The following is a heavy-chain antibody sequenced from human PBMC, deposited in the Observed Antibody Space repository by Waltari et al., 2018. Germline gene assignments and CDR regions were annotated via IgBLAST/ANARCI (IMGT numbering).Heavy chain of an antibody. V-gene: IGHV4-39*07. Sequence: QQHLQESGPGLVKPSETLSRTCTVSGVSISRRNYYWGWLLQPPGKGLEWIGQISGSGSTSYNPSLKSRVTISVDTSRNQISLNLYSVTAADAAVYYCARRENYNFWRDSFDVWGQGTVVTVSS. CDR1: GVSISRRNYY. D-gene: IGHD3-3*01. J-gene: IGHJ3*01. CDR3: ARRENYNFWRDSFDV. CDR2: ISGSGST.